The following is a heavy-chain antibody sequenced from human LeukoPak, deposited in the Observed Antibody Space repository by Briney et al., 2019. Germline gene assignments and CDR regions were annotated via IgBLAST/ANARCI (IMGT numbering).Heavy chain of an antibody. CDR1: GFTFSSFW. J-gene: IGHJ5*02. CDR2: ISYDGSYK. CDR3: ARESYYYGSGSYRNWFDP. Sequence: GGSLRLSCAASGFTFSSFWMHWVRQAPGKGLEWVAVISYDGSYKNSANSVKGRFTISRDNAKNSLYLQMNSLRAEDTAVYYCARESYYYGSGSYRNWFDPWGQGTLVTVSS. V-gene: IGHV3-30*03. D-gene: IGHD3-10*01.